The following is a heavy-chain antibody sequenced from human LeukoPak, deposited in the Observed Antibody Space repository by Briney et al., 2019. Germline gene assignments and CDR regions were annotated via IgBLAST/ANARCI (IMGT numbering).Heavy chain of an antibody. D-gene: IGHD3-10*01. CDR1: GYTFTSYG. V-gene: IGHV1-18*01. CDR2: ISAYNGNT. J-gene: IGHJ3*02. Sequence: GASVKVSCKASGYTFTSYGISWVRQAPGQGLEWMGWISAYNGNTNYAQKPQGRVTMTTDTSTSTAYMELRSLRSDDTAVYYCAREPSLLWFGELSDAFDIWGQGTMVTVSS. CDR3: AREPSLLWFGELSDAFDI.